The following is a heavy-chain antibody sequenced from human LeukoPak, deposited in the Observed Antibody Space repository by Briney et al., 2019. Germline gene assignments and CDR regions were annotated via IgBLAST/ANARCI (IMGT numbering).Heavy chain of an antibody. CDR2: INPNTGDT. CDR3: ARLFNYYDNSGYYQYYFDY. D-gene: IGHD3-22*01. J-gene: IGHJ4*02. V-gene: IGHV1-2*02. Sequence: GASVKVSCKASRYTLTSYYMHWVRQAPGQGLEWMGWINPNTGDTSFAQKFQGRVTLTRDTSISTAYMELSRLKSDDTAVYYCARLFNYYDNSGYYQYYFDYWGQGTLVTVSS. CDR1: RYTLTSYY.